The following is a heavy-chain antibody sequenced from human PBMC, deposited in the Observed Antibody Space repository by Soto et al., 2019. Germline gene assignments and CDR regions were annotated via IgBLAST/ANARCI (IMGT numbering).Heavy chain of an antibody. D-gene: IGHD2-2*01. CDR3: ARDQAPTFSSTSCYVDYYYYYYMDV. Sequence: QVQLVESGGGLVKPGGSLRLSCAASGFTFSDYYMSWIRQAPGKGLEWVSYISSSGSTIYYADSVKGRFTISRDNAKNSLYLKMNSLRAEDTAVYYCARDQAPTFSSTSCYVDYYYYYYMDVWGKGTTVTVSS. CDR2: ISSSGSTI. CDR1: GFTFSDYY. V-gene: IGHV3-11*01. J-gene: IGHJ6*03.